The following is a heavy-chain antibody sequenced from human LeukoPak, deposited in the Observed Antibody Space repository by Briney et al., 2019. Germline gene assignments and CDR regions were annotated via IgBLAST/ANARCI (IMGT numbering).Heavy chain of an antibody. D-gene: IGHD1-26*01. CDR1: GFTFSSYA. CDR3: ARDGGAYYFDY. J-gene: IGHJ4*02. CDR2: ISYDGSNK. Sequence: GGSLRLSCAASGFTFSSYAMHWVRQAPGKGLEWVAVISYDGSNKYYVDSVKGRFTISRDNSKNTLYLQMNSLRAEDTAVYYCARDGGAYYFDYWGQGTLVTVSS. V-gene: IGHV3-30-3*01.